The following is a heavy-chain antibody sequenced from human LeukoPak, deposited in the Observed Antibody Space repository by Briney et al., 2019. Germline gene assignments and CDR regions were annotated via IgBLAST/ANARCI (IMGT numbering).Heavy chain of an antibody. CDR1: SGSISSYY. Sequence: PSETLSLTCTVSSGSISSYYWRWIRQPPGKGLEWIGYIYYIGSTNYNPSLKSRVTISVDTSKNQFSLKLSSVTAADTAVYYCARDVRLGAFDIWGQGTMVTVSS. CDR2: IYYIGST. CDR3: ARDVRLGAFDI. J-gene: IGHJ3*02. V-gene: IGHV4-59*01. D-gene: IGHD3-16*01.